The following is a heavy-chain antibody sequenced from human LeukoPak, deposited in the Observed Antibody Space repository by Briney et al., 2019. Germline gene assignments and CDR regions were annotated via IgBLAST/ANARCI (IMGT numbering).Heavy chain of an antibody. J-gene: IGHJ4*02. V-gene: IGHV4-59*01. CDR2: IYYSGST. CDR1: GGSISSYY. Sequence: SETLSLTCTVSGGSISSYYWSWIRQPPGKGLEWIGYIYYSGSTNSNPSLKSRVTISVDTSKNQFSLKLNSVTAADTAVYYCAGGLAAAGTQNFDYWGQGTLVTVSS. D-gene: IGHD6-13*01. CDR3: AGGLAAAGTQNFDY.